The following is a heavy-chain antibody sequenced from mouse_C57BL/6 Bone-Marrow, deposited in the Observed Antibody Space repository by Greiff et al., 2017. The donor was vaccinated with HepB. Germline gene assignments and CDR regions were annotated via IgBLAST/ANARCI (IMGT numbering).Heavy chain of an antibody. CDR1: GYTFTSYG. V-gene: IGHV1-81*01. CDR2: IYPRSGNT. J-gene: IGHJ3*01. CDR3: ARHYYYGSSPWFAY. D-gene: IGHD1-1*01. Sequence: VQLQQSGAELARPGASVKLSCKASGYTFTSYGISWVKQRTGQGLEWIGEIYPRSGNTYYNEKFKGKATLTADKSSSTAYMELRSLTSEDSAVYFCARHYYYGSSPWFAYWGQGTLVTVSA.